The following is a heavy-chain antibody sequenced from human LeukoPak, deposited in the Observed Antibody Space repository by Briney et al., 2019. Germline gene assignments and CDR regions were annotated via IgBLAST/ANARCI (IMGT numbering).Heavy chain of an antibody. CDR2: INPAGSET. CDR3: ATFGLVAALDL. D-gene: IGHD5-12*01. V-gene: IGHV3-7*01. Sequence: GGSLRLSCAASGFSFNAYWMAWVRQAPGTGLEWVANINPAGSETFHVDPVKGRFSISRDHAKNLVYLQMNSLRAEDTAVYYCATFGLVAALDLWGQGTLVTVSS. CDR1: GFSFNAYW. J-gene: IGHJ4*02.